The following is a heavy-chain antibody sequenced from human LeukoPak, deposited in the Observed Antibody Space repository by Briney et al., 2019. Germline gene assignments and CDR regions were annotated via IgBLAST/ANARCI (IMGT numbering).Heavy chain of an antibody. CDR3: ARDLWGLSF. CDR2: IYTGGTT. V-gene: IGHV3-53*01. Sequence: GRSLRLSCAASRFTVSTKYMSWVRQAPGKGLEWVSVIYTGGTTYYAASVKARFTFSRHNSKNMLYLQMNSLRAEDTAVYYCARDLWGLSFWGQGTLVTVSS. CDR1: RFTVSTKY. D-gene: IGHD2-21*01. J-gene: IGHJ4*02.